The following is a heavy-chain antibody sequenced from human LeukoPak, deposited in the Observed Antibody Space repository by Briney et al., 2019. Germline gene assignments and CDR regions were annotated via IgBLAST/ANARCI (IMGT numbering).Heavy chain of an antibody. Sequence: GASVKVSCKASGGTFSSYAISWVRQAPGQGLEWMGRIIPILGIANYAQKFQGRVTITADKSTSTAYMELSSLRAEDTAVYYCAKTRDQNYYDSRGAVGYWGQGTLVTVSS. CDR1: GGTFSSYA. CDR2: IIPILGIA. D-gene: IGHD3-22*01. CDR3: AKTRDQNYYDSRGAVGY. V-gene: IGHV1-69*04. J-gene: IGHJ4*02.